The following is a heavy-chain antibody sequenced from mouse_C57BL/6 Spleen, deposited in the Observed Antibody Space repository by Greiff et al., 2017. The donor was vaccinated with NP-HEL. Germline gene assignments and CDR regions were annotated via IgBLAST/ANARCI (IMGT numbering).Heavy chain of an antibody. Sequence: QVQLQQPGAELVKPGASVKLSCKASGYTFTSSWMHWVKQRPGQGLEWIGMIHPNSGSTNYNEKFKSKATLTVDKSSSTAYMQLSSLTSEDSAVYYCARGDYGSSFDYWGQGTTLTVSS. D-gene: IGHD1-1*01. J-gene: IGHJ2*01. CDR1: GYTFTSSW. CDR2: IHPNSGST. CDR3: ARGDYGSSFDY. V-gene: IGHV1-64*01.